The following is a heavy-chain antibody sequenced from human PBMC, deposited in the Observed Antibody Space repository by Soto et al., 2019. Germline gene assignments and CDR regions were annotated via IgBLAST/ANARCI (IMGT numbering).Heavy chain of an antibody. CDR1: GGSISSGGYS. Sequence: SQTLSLTGAVSGGSISSGGYSWSLIRQPPGKGLEWIGYIYHSGSTYYNPSLKSRVTISVDRSKNQFPLKLSSVPAADTAVYYCARVSPGYSRAFDIWGQGTMVTVSS. D-gene: IGHD2-15*01. J-gene: IGHJ3*02. CDR2: IYHSGST. CDR3: ARVSPGYSRAFDI. V-gene: IGHV4-30-2*01.